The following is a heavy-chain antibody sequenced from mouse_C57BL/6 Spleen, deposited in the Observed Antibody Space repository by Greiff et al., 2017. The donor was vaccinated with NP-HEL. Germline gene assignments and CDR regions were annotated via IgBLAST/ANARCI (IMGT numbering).Heavy chain of an antibody. V-gene: IGHV5-16*01. D-gene: IGHD4-1*01. CDR2: INYDGSST. J-gene: IGHJ2*01. CDR3: ARDGGLGRYYFDY. CDR1: GFTFSDYY. Sequence: EVNVVESEGGLVQPGSSMKLSCTASGFTFSDYYMAWVRQVPEKGLEWVANINYDGSSTYYLDSLKSRFIISRDNAKNILYLQMSSLKSEDTATYYCARDGGLGRYYFDYWGKGTTLTVSS.